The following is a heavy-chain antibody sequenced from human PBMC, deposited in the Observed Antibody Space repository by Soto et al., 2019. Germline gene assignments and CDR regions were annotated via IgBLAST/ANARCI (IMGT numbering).Heavy chain of an antibody. CDR3: ARWWSGSRQGFDP. J-gene: IGHJ5*02. D-gene: IGHD3-3*01. CDR1: GGSISSGDYY. V-gene: IGHV4-31*03. Sequence: QVQLQESGPGLVKPSQTLSLTCTVSGGSISSGDYYWSWIRQHPGKGLEWIEYIYYSGSTYYNPSLKSRVTISVDTSKTQFSLKLNSVTAADTAVYYCARWWSGSRQGFDPWGQGTLVTVSS. CDR2: IYYSGST.